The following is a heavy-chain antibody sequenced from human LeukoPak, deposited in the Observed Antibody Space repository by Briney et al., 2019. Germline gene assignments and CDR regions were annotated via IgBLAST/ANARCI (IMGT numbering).Heavy chain of an antibody. V-gene: IGHV3-33*08. J-gene: IGHJ3*02. D-gene: IGHD4-17*01. CDR3: VRPNGDYARGGLEI. CDR2: IWYDGNSQ. Sequence: GRSLRLSCAASGFSFSSYGIHWVRQAPGKGLDWVAVIWYDGNSQYYADSVKGRLTISRDNSKNTVYLQMNSLTAEDTAIYYCVRPNGDYARGGLEIWGQGTVVTVSS. CDR1: GFSFSSYG.